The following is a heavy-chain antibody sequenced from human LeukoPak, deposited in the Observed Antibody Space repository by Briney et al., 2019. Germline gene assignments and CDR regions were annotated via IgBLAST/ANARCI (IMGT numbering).Heavy chain of an antibody. CDR3: ARDLAGIAARDYYYMDV. J-gene: IGHJ6*03. CDR2: ISSSSSYI. V-gene: IGHV3-21*01. CDR1: GFTFCSYS. Sequence: GRSLRLSCAASGFTFCSYSMNWVRQAPGKGLEWVSSISSSSSYIYYADSVKGRFTISRDNAKNSLYLQMNSLRAEDTAVYYCARDLAGIAARDYYYMDVWGKGTTVTVSS. D-gene: IGHD6-6*01.